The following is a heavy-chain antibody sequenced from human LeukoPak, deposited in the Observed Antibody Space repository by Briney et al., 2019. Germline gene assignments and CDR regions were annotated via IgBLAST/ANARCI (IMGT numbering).Heavy chain of an antibody. D-gene: IGHD3-22*01. J-gene: IGHJ1*01. Sequence: ASVTVSCKASGYTFTSYDINWVRQATGQGLEWMGWMNPNSGNTGYAQKFQGRVTMTRNTSISTAYMELSSLRSEDTAVYYCATRPPYYYDSSEYWQKWGQGTLVTVSS. V-gene: IGHV1-8*01. CDR2: MNPNSGNT. CDR3: ATRPPYYYDSSEYWQK. CDR1: GYTFTSYD.